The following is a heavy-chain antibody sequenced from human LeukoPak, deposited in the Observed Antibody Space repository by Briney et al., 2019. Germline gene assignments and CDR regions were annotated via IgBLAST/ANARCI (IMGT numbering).Heavy chain of an antibody. J-gene: IGHJ4*02. CDR3: ATGGILTGYSPAFDY. Sequence: ASVKVSCKVSGYTLTELSMHWVRQAPGKGLEWMGGFDPEDGETIYAQKFQGRVTMTEDTSTDTAYMELSSLRSEDTAVYYCATGGILTGYSPAFDYWGQGTLVTVSS. CDR2: FDPEDGET. CDR1: GYTLTELS. V-gene: IGHV1-24*01. D-gene: IGHD3-9*01.